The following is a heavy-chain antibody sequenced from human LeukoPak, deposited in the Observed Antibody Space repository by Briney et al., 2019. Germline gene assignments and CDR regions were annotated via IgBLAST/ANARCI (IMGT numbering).Heavy chain of an antibody. V-gene: IGHV3-23*01. Sequence: PGGSLRLSCAASGFTFSSYWMHWVRQAPGKGLEWVSAISGSGGSTYYADSVKGRFTISRDNSKNSLYLQMNSLRAEDTAVYYCAKERDRYMDVWGKGTTVTISS. CDR3: AKERDRYMDV. J-gene: IGHJ6*03. CDR2: ISGSGGST. CDR1: GFTFSSYW.